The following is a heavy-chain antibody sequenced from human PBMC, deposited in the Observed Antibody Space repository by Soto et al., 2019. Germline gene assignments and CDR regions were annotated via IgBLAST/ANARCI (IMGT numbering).Heavy chain of an antibody. D-gene: IGHD2-15*01. CDR1: GGSISSGGYY. CDR3: AREGGGYCSGGSCYRPFDY. Sequence: QVQLQESGPGLVKPSQTLSLTCTVSGGSISSGGYYWSWIRQHPGKGLEWIGYIYYSGSTYYNPSLKGGVTISVDTSKNQSSLKLSSVTAADTAVYYCAREGGGYCSGGSCYRPFDYWGQGTLVTVSS. J-gene: IGHJ4*02. CDR2: IYYSGST. V-gene: IGHV4-31*03.